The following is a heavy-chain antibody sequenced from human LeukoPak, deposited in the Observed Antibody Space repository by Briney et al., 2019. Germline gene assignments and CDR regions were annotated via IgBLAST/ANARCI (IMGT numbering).Heavy chain of an antibody. Sequence: SETLSLTCTVSGGSISSYYWSWIRQPPGKGLEWIGYIYYSWSTNYNPSLKSRVTISVDTSKNQFSLKLSSVTAADTAVYYCARGGDIVVVPAGGGWFDPWGQGTLVTVSS. CDR2: IYYSWST. D-gene: IGHD2-2*01. V-gene: IGHV4-59*01. J-gene: IGHJ5*02. CDR3: ARGGDIVVVPAGGGWFDP. CDR1: GGSISSYY.